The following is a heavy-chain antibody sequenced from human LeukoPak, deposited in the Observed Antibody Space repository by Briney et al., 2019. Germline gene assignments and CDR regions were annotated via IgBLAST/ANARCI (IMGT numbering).Heavy chain of an antibody. J-gene: IGHJ6*02. CDR1: GYTFTGYY. Sequence: GASVKVSCKASGYTFTGYYMHWVRQAPGQGLEWMGWNNPNSGGTNYAQKFQGRVTMTRDTSISTAYMELSRLRSDDTAVYYCARAYYGDYDPIGYYGMDVWGQGTTVTVSS. D-gene: IGHD4-17*01. V-gene: IGHV1-2*02. CDR2: NNPNSGGT. CDR3: ARAYYGDYDPIGYYGMDV.